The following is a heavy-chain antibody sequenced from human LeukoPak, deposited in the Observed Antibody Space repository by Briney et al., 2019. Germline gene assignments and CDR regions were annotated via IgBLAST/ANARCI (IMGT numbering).Heavy chain of an antibody. CDR3: AEIYSSGWYGDY. V-gene: IGHV3-9*01. CDR1: GFTFDDYA. CDR2: ISWNSGSI. Sequence: PGRSLRLSCAASGFTFDDYAMHWVRQAPGKGLEWVSGISWNSGSIGYADSVKGRFTISRDNAKNSLYLQMNSLRAEDTAVYYCAEIYSSGWYGDYWGQGTLVTVSS. D-gene: IGHD6-19*01. J-gene: IGHJ4*02.